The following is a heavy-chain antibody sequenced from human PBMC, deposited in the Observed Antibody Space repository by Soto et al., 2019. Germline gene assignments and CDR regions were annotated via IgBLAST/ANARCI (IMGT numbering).Heavy chain of an antibody. CDR1: GFTFSSYG. D-gene: IGHD1-26*01. J-gene: IGHJ4*02. Sequence: QVQLVESGGGVVQPGRSLRLSCAASGFTFSSYGMHWVRQAPGKGLEWVAVISYDGSDKYYADSVKGRFTISRDNSKNPLYLQMNSLRAEDTAVFYCAKEAVGATPDYCGQGTLVTVSS. CDR2: ISYDGSDK. V-gene: IGHV3-30*18. CDR3: AKEAVGATPDY.